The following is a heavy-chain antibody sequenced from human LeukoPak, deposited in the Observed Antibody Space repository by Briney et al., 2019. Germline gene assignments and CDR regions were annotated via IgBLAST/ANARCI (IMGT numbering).Heavy chain of an antibody. J-gene: IGHJ6*03. Sequence: SETLSLTCAVYGGSFSGYYWSWIRQPPGKGLEWIGEINHSGSTNYNPSLKSRVTISVDTSKNQFSLKLSSVTAADTAVYYCARFTHGRVTFFYYMDVWGKGTTATVSS. D-gene: IGHD3-3*01. CDR1: GGSFSGYY. CDR3: ARFTHGRVTFFYYMDV. V-gene: IGHV4-34*01. CDR2: INHSGST.